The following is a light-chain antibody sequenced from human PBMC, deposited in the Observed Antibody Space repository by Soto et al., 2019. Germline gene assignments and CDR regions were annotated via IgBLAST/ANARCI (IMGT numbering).Light chain of an antibody. V-gene: IGKV1-12*01. CDR2: TAS. CDR3: QQGKSFPLT. CDR1: QDINKW. J-gene: IGKJ4*01. Sequence: SRMTPSTSSVASSVGGRVTITWWASQDINKWLAWYQQKPGLAPNLVIYTASRLHGGGPSRFSGSASGTDFTLTISSLQPEDVATYYCQQGKSFPLTFGGGTKVDVK.